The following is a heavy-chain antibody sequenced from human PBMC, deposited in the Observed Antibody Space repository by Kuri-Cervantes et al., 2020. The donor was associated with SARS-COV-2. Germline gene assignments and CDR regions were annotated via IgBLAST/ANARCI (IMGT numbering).Heavy chain of an antibody. J-gene: IGHJ2*01. Sequence: GESLKISCAASGFTFSSYSMNWVRQAPGKGLEWVSSISSSSSYIYYADSVKGRFTISRDNAKNSLYLQMNSLRAEDTATYYCARTNRNFGGIILHWYFDLWGRGTLVTVSS. CDR1: GFTFSSYS. CDR3: ARTNRNFGGIILHWYFDL. V-gene: IGHV3-21*04. CDR2: ISSSSSYI. D-gene: IGHD3-10*01.